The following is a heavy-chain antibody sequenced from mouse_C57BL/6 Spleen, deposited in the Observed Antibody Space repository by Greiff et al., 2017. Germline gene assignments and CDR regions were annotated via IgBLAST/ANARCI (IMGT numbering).Heavy chain of an antibody. D-gene: IGHD1-1*01. J-gene: IGHJ2*01. CDR1: GYSFTDYN. CDR3: ARGDYYGSSYVGFDY. CDR2: INPNYGTT. Sequence: EVQLQESGPELVKPGASVKISCKASGYSFTDYNMNWVKQSNGKSLEWIGVINPNYGTTSYNQKFKGKATLTVDQSSSTAYMQLNSLTSEDSAVYYCARGDYYGSSYVGFDYWGQGTTLTVSS. V-gene: IGHV1-39*01.